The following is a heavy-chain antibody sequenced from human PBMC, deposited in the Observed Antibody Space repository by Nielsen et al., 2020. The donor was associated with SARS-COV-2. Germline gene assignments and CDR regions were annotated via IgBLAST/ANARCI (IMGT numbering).Heavy chain of an antibody. CDR2: VYHSGST. CDR3: ARFQRGPLLLGYYYYGMDV. Sequence: SETLSLTCAVSGGSIRSNYWWSWVRQSPGKGLEWIGEVYHSGSTNYNPSLKSRVTISVDKSKNQFSLKLSSVTAADTAVYYCARFQRGPLLLGYYYYGMDVWGQGTTVTVSS. D-gene: IGHD2-2*01. CDR1: GGSIRSNYW. J-gene: IGHJ6*02. V-gene: IGHV4-4*02.